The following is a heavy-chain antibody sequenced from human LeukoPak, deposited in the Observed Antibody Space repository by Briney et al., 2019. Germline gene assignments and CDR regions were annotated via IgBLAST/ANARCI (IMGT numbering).Heavy chain of an antibody. J-gene: IGHJ4*02. D-gene: IGHD4-23*01. CDR3: ARDLSPVVGASPMGY. Sequence: GTSLRLSCAASGFTFTNYGMNWVRQAPGKGLEWVALITYDGNYKYYSDSVKGRFTISSDTSRNTLYLQMNRLRAEDPAVYYCARDLSPVVGASPMGYWGQGTPVTVSS. V-gene: IGHV3-30*03. CDR2: ITYDGNYK. CDR1: GFTFTNYG.